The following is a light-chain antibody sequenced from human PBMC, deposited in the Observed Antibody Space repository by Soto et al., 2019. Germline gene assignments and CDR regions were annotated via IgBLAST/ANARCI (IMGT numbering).Light chain of an antibody. CDR2: EVS. CDR1: SSDVGSYNL. CDR3: CSYAGSSSSI. J-gene: IGLJ1*01. Sequence: QSVLTQPASVSGSPGQSITISCTGTSSDVGSYNLVSWYQQHPGKAPKLMIYEVSKRPSGVSNRFSGSKSGNTASLTISGLQPEDEADYYCCSYAGSSSSIFGTGTKVTV. V-gene: IGLV2-23*02.